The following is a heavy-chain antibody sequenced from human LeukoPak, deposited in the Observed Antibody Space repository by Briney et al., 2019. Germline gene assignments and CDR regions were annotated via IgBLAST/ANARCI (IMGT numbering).Heavy chain of an antibody. J-gene: IGHJ6*02. V-gene: IGHV4-39*01. CDR3: ARAPSSSQNYYYGIDV. D-gene: IGHD6-13*01. CDR1: GGSISSSSYY. Sequence: SETLSLTCTVSGGSISSSSYYWGWIRQPPGKGLEWIGSIYYSGSTYYNPSLKSRVTISVDTPKNQFSLKLNSVSAADTAVYYCARAPSSSQNYYYGIDVWGQGTTVTVSS. CDR2: IYYSGST.